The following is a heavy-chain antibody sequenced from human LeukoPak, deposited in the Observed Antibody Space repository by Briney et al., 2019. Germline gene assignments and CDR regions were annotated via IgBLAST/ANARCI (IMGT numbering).Heavy chain of an antibody. V-gene: IGHV4-39*02. CDR1: GGSISSSSYY. Sequence: SETLSLTCTVSGGSISSSSYYWGWIRQPPGKGLECIGTIYYSGSTYYNPSLKSRVTVSVDTSKNQFSLKLSSVTAADAAFYYCAKEYSGSVGSFQYWGHGSLVTVSS. CDR3: AKEYSGSVGSFQY. CDR2: IYYSGST. D-gene: IGHD1-26*01. J-gene: IGHJ4*01.